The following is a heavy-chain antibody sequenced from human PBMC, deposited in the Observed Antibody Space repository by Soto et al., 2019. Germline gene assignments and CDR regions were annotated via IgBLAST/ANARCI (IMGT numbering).Heavy chain of an antibody. D-gene: IGHD3-9*01. J-gene: IGHJ4*02. Sequence: PSETLSLTCTVSGGSISSSIYYWGWIRQPPGKGLEWIGSIYYSGSTYYNPSLKSRVTISVDTSKNQFSLKLSSVTAADTAVYYCARAVLRYFDWLSPFYYFDYWGQGTLVTVSS. CDR2: IYYSGST. CDR3: ARAVLRYFDWLSPFYYFDY. V-gene: IGHV4-39*01. CDR1: GGSISSSIYY.